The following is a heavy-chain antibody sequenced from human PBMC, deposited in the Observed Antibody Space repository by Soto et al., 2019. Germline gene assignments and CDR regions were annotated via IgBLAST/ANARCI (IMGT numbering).Heavy chain of an antibody. D-gene: IGHD3-3*01. Sequence: GASVKVSCKASGYTFTSHGISWVRQAPGQGLVWMGWISAYNGNTNYAQKLQGRVTMTTDTSTSTAYMELRSLRSDDTAVYYCARGYYDFWSGHPYYFDYWGQGTLVTVSS. V-gene: IGHV1-18*01. CDR2: ISAYNGNT. J-gene: IGHJ4*02. CDR3: ARGYYDFWSGHPYYFDY. CDR1: GYTFTSHG.